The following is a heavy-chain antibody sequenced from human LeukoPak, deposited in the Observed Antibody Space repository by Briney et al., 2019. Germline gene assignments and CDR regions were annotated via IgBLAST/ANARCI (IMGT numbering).Heavy chain of an antibody. D-gene: IGHD6-13*01. V-gene: IGHV1-18*01. CDR2: ISAYNGNT. CDR3: ARGPGIAAAGTLGAEYFQH. CDR1: GYTFTSYG. Sequence: ASVKVSCKASGYTFTSYGISWVRQAPGQGLEWMGWISAYNGNTNYAQKLQGRVTMTTDTSTSTAYMELSSLRSEDTAVYYCARGPGIAAAGTLGAEYFQHWGQGTLVTVSS. J-gene: IGHJ1*01.